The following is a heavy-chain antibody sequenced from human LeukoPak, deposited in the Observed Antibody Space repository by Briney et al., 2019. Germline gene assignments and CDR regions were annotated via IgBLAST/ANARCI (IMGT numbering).Heavy chain of an antibody. J-gene: IGHJ4*02. Sequence: GGSLRLSCAASGYTLCRYGIHWVRQAPGKGLEKVAVISYDGSNKYYLDSVKGRFTISKDNSKNTLYLQMNRLRAEDRAVYYCAKDRDILTGYLYYGGQGTLVTVSS. CDR1: GYTLCRYG. V-gene: IGHV3-30*18. CDR2: ISYDGSNK. D-gene: IGHD3-9*01. CDR3: AKDRDILTGYLYY.